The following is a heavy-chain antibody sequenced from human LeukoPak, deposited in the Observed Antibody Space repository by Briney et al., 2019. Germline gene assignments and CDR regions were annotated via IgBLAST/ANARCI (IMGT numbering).Heavy chain of an antibody. D-gene: IGHD4-17*01. CDR2: IYYSGST. Sequence: SETLSLTCTVSGGSISSYYWSWIRQPPGKGLEWIGYIYYSGSTNYNPSLKSRVTISVDTSKNQFSLKLSSVTAADTAVHYCARHRWGYGDYFPGRAGPNWYFDLWGRGTLVTVSS. V-gene: IGHV4-59*08. CDR3: ARHRWGYGDYFPGRAGPNWYFDL. CDR1: GGSISSYY. J-gene: IGHJ2*01.